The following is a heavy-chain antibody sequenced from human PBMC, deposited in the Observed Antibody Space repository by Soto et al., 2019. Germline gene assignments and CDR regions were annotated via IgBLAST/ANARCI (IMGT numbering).Heavy chain of an antibody. Sequence: PSEALSLTCTVSGGSISSGDYYWSWIRQPPGKGLEWIGYIYYSGSTYYNPSLKSRVTISVDTSKNQFSLKLSSVTAADTAVYYCARERRGYSYGYLDYWGQGTLVTVSS. CDR1: GGSISSGDYY. CDR2: IYYSGST. CDR3: ARERRGYSYGYLDY. V-gene: IGHV4-30-4*01. D-gene: IGHD5-18*01. J-gene: IGHJ4*02.